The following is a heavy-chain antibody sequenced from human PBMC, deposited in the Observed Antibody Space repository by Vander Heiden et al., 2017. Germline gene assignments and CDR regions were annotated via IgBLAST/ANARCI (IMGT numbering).Heavy chain of an antibody. D-gene: IGHD3-22*01. Sequence: EVQLLESVGGLVQPGGSLRLSCAASGFTFSSHAMRWVRQAPGKGLEWVSAISGSGGSTYYADSVKGRFTISRDNSKNTLYLQMNSLRAEDTAVYYCAKANLRCYYLTTFDYWGHGTLVANSS. J-gene: IGHJ4*01. V-gene: IGHV3-23*01. CDR3: AKANLRCYYLTTFDY. CDR2: ISGSGGST. CDR1: GFTFSSHA.